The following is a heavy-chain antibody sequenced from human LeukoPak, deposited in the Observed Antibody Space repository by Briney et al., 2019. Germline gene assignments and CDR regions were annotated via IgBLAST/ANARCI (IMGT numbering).Heavy chain of an antibody. CDR1: GFTFSSYS. CDR3: ARGPPVEMATICVY. D-gene: IGHD5-24*01. CDR2: ISSSSSYI. Sequence: GGSLRLSCAASGFTFSSYSMNWVRQAPGKGLEWVSSISSSSSYIYYADSVKGRFTISRDNAKNTLYLQMSSLRAEDTAVYYCARGPPVEMATICVYWGQGTLVTVSS. V-gene: IGHV3-21*01. J-gene: IGHJ4*02.